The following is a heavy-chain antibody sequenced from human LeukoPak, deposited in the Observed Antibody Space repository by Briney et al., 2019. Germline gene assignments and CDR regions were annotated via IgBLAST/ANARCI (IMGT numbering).Heavy chain of an antibody. CDR3: ARAPDFWSGYYTKVWFDP. J-gene: IGHJ5*02. D-gene: IGHD3-3*01. CDR1: GGSLSGYY. V-gene: IGHV4-34*01. CDR2: INHSGST. Sequence: PTETLSLTCAVYGGSLSGYYWSWIRQPPGKGLEWIGEINHSGSTKYNPSLKSRVTISVDTSKNQFSLKLSSVTAADTAVYYCARAPDFWSGYYTKVWFDPWGQGTLVTVSS.